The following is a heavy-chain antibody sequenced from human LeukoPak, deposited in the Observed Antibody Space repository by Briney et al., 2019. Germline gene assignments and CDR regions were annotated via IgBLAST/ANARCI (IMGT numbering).Heavy chain of an antibody. CDR3: ARDWGVSARPGYMDV. J-gene: IGHJ6*03. CDR1: GGSISSGSYY. CDR2: IYYSGST. V-gene: IGHV4-61*01. D-gene: IGHD6-6*01. Sequence: KPSQTLSLTCTVSGGSISSGSYYWSWIRQPPGKGLEWIGYIYYSGSTKYNPSLKSRVTISVDTSKNQFSLRLSSVTAADTAVYYCARDWGVSARPGYMDVWGKGTTVTVSS.